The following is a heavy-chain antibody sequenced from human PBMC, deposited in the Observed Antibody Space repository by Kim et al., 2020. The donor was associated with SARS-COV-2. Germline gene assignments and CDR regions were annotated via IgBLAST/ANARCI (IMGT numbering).Heavy chain of an antibody. V-gene: IGHV3-9*01. J-gene: IGHJ4*02. CDR3: AKSLAASPEWGFDY. Sequence: ADSVKGRFTISRDNAKNSLYLQINSLRAEDTALYYCAKSLAASPEWGFDYWGQGTLVTVSS. D-gene: IGHD6-13*01.